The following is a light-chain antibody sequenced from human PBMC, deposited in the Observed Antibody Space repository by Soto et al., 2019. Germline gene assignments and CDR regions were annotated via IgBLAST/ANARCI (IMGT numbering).Light chain of an antibody. CDR3: NSFTTGSTYV. V-gene: IGLV2-18*02. CDR1: SSDIGSYNR. Sequence: QSALTQPASVSGSPGQSITISCTGSSSDIGSYNRVSWYQQPPGTAPKLIIYEVNNRPSGVPDRFSGSKSGNTASLTISGLQAEDEADYYCNSFTTGSTYVFGNGTKVTVL. CDR2: EVN. J-gene: IGLJ1*01.